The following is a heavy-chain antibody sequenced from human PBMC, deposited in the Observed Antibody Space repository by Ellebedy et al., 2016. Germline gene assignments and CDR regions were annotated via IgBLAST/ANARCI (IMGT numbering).Heavy chain of an antibody. J-gene: IGHJ4*02. CDR3: GREGDFGGNF. CDR1: GYSITTAYS. CDR2: LFHTGTT. Sequence: SETLSLTCNVSGYSITTAYSWGWIRQPPGKGLEWIGNLFHTGTTYYNPSLKSRVALSVDTSKNQFSLTMTSVTAADTAIYYCGREGDFGGNFWGPGILVTVS. D-gene: IGHD4-23*01. V-gene: IGHV4-38-2*02.